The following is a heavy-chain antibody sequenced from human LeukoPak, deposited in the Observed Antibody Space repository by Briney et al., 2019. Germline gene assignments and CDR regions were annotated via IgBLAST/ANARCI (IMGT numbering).Heavy chain of an antibody. Sequence: SETLSLTCAVYGGSFSGYYWSWIRQPPGKGLEWIGEINHSGSTNYNPSLKSRVTISVDTSKNQFSLKLSSVTAADTAVYYCARAWGVWGSYRYHSDYWGQGTLVTVSS. CDR2: INHSGST. J-gene: IGHJ4*02. D-gene: IGHD3-16*02. V-gene: IGHV4-34*01. CDR1: GGSFSGYY. CDR3: ARAWGVWGSYRYHSDY.